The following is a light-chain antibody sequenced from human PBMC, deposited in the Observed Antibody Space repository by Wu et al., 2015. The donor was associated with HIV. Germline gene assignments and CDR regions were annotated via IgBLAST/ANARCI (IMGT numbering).Light chain of an antibody. CDR2: DAS. Sequence: DILLTQSPGTLSLSPGERATLSCRASQDISHYLAWYQQKPGQAPSLLIYDASVRAPGVPARFSGTGSGTDFTLTIDSLDPEDFVVYYCQQRINWPLTFGQGTQLEIK. CDR1: QDISHY. J-gene: IGKJ5*01. V-gene: IGKV3D-11*01. CDR3: QQRINWPLT.